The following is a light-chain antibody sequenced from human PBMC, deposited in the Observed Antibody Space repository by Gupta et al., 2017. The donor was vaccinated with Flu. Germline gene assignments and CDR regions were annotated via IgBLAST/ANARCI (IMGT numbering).Light chain of an antibody. J-gene: IGLJ2*01. CDR3: QAWDSGTCG. V-gene: IGLV3-1*01. CDR1: ELGDIY. Sequence: SFDLTQPPSVSVSPGQTATITCSGTGNELGDIYVSWYQQKPGQSPVLVIYQDIQRPSGIPERFSGSNSGDTATLSISETQAMDEADYYCQAWDSGTCGFGGGTKLTVL. CDR2: QDI.